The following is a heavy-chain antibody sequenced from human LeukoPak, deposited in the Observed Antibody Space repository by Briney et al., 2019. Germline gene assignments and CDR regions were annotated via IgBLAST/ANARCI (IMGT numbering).Heavy chain of an antibody. CDR3: ARGVVMVRGVTTHFDY. CDR2: ISYDGSNK. J-gene: IGHJ4*02. Sequence: GGSLRLSCATSGFTFSSYAMHWVRQAPGKGLEWVAVISYDGSNKYYADSVKGRFTISRDNSKNTLYLQMNSLRAEDTAVYYCARGVVMVRGVTTHFDYWGQGTLVTVSS. V-gene: IGHV3-30-3*01. D-gene: IGHD3-10*01. CDR1: GFTFSSYA.